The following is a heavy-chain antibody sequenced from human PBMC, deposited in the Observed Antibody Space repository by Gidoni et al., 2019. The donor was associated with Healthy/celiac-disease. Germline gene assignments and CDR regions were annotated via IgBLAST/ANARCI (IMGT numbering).Heavy chain of an antibody. CDR3: ARERAWDSSSWYAADY. J-gene: IGHJ4*02. CDR1: GFTFSDYY. V-gene: IGHV3-11*06. D-gene: IGHD6-13*01. CDR2: ISSSSSYT. Sequence: QVQLVESEGGLVKPGGSLRLSCAASGFTFSDYYMSWIRQAPGKGLEWVSYISSSSSYTNYADSVKGRFTISRDNAKNSLYLQMNSLRAEDTAVYYCARERAWDSSSWYAADYWGQGTLVTVSS.